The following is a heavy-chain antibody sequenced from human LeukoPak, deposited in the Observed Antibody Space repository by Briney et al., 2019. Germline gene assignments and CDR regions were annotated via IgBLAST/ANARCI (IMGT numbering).Heavy chain of an antibody. J-gene: IGHJ6*02. CDR3: ARAVVVYYYYGMDV. CDR2: IYYSGST. CDR1: GGSLTGYY. D-gene: IGHD2-2*01. V-gene: IGHV4-59*01. Sequence: SETLSLTCEVSGGSLTGYYWSWIRQPPGKGLEWIGYIYYSGSTNYNPSLKSRVTISVDTSKNQFSLKLYSVTAADTAVYYCARAVVVYYYYGMDVWGQGTTVTVSS.